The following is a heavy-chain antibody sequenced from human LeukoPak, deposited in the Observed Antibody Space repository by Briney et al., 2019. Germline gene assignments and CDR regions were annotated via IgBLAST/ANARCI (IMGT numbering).Heavy chain of an antibody. V-gene: IGHV3-11*01. Sequence: GGSLRLSCAASGFTVSSNYMSWIRQAPGKGLEWVSYISSSGSTIYYADSVKGRFTISRDNAKNSLYLQMNSLRAEDTAVYYCARAAHLGYCSSTSCYDFDYWGQGTLVTVSS. CDR1: GFTVSSNY. CDR2: ISSSGSTI. CDR3: ARAAHLGYCSSTSCYDFDY. J-gene: IGHJ4*02. D-gene: IGHD2-2*01.